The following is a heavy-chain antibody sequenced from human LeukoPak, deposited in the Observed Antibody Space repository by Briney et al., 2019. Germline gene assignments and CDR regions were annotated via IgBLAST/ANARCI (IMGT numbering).Heavy chain of an antibody. Sequence: GGSLRLSCAASGFTFDDYAMHWVRQAPGKGLEWVSLISWDGGSTYYADSVKGRFTISRDNSKNSLYLQMNSLRAEDTALYYCARTLVGYSYGTDYYGMDVWGKGTTVTVSS. CDR1: GFTFDDYA. CDR3: ARTLVGYSYGTDYYGMDV. D-gene: IGHD5-18*01. V-gene: IGHV3-43D*04. CDR2: ISWDGGST. J-gene: IGHJ6*04.